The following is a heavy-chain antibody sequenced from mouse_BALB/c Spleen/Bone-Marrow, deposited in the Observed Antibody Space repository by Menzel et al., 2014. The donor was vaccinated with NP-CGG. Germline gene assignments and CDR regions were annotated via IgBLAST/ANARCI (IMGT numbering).Heavy chain of an antibody. CDR3: ARLDWFAY. CDR2: IDPANGNT. Sequence: EVQLQQSGAELVKPGASVKLSCTASGFNIKDTYMHWVKQRPEQGLEWIGRIDPANGNTKYDPKFQDKATITADTSSNTAYLQLSSLTSEDTAVYYCARLDWFAYWGQGTLVTVSA. V-gene: IGHV14-3*02. J-gene: IGHJ3*01. CDR1: GFNIKDTY.